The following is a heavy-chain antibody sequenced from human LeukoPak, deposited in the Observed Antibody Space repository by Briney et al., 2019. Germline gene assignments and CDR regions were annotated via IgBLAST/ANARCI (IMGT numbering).Heavy chain of an antibody. Sequence: SETLSLTCTVSGGSVSSGLNNWSWIRQPPGKGLEWIGYISYTGGAIYSPSLRSRVTISIDWSTNQFSLTLGSVTAADTAVYYCATETECSGGTCYSYGWFDPWGQGTQVIVSS. CDR1: GGSVSSGLNN. CDR3: ATETECSGGTCYSYGWFDP. CDR2: ISYTGGA. J-gene: IGHJ5*02. D-gene: IGHD2-15*01. V-gene: IGHV4-61*01.